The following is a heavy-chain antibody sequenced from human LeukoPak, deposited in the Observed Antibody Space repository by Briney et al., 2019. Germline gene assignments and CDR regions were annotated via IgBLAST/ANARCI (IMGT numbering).Heavy chain of an antibody. J-gene: IGHJ4*02. CDR2: IKQDGSEK. Sequence: QSRGSLRLSCAASGFTFSSYWMSWVRQAPGKGLEWVANIKQDGSEKYYVDSVKGRFTISRGNAKNSLYLQMNSLRAEDTAVYYCARHLRWLQTQGLDYWGQGTLVTVSS. V-gene: IGHV3-7*01. CDR1: GFTFSSYW. D-gene: IGHD5-24*01. CDR3: ARHLRWLQTQGLDY.